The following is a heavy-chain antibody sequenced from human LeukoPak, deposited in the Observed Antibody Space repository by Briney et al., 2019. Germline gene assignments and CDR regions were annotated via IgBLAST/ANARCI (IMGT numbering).Heavy chain of an antibody. CDR2: IYYSGST. CDR1: GGSISSYY. D-gene: IGHD3-3*01. Sequence: PSETLSLTCTVSGGSISSYYWSWIRQPPGRGLEWIGYIYYSGSTNYNPSLKSRVTISVDTSKNQFSLKLSSVTAADTAVYYCARDSPDDFWSGSYWYFDLWGRGTLVTVSS. J-gene: IGHJ2*01. CDR3: ARDSPDDFWSGSYWYFDL. V-gene: IGHV4-59*01.